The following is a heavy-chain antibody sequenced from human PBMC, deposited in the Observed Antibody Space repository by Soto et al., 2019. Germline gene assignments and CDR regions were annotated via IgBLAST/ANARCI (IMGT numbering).Heavy chain of an antibody. CDR2: IYFSGST. J-gene: IGHJ3*01. CDR3: ARDSVYGDYEVAFDL. V-gene: IGHV4-59*01. D-gene: IGHD4-17*01. CDR1: GSSISGDY. Sequence: SETLCRTCTGSGSSISGDYLSWIRQPLGKGVGLVDYIYFSGSTNHNPSLKSRVIISVDTAKNQCSLEMSSVTAADTAVYYCARDSVYGDYEVAFDLWGQGTMVTVS.